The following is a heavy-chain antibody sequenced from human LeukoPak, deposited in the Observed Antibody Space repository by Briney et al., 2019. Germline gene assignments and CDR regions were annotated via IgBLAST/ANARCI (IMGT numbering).Heavy chain of an antibody. J-gene: IGHJ4*02. V-gene: IGHV3-33*01. CDR1: GFAFNTYA. CDR3: ARGERVVYYDY. D-gene: IGHD1-14*01. CDR2: IWHDGSHK. Sequence: PGRSLRLSCAAPGFAFNTYAMHWVRQAPGQGLEWVALIWHDGSHKFYSNSVRGQFTISRDNSKNTLYLQMNSLRAEDTAVYYCARGERVVYYDYWGQGTLVTVSS.